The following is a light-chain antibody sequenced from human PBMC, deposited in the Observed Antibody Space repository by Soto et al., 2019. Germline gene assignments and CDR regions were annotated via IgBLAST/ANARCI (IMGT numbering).Light chain of an antibody. V-gene: IGKV3-20*01. CDR2: GAS. CDR3: QQYGSSRVT. Sequence: EIVLTQSPGTLSLSPGERATLSCRASQSVRSDYLAWYQQKPGQAPRLHIYGASTRATGIPDRFTGSGSGTDFTLTISRLEPEDFAVYYCQQYGSSRVTFGQGTRLEIK. J-gene: IGKJ5*01. CDR1: QSVRSDY.